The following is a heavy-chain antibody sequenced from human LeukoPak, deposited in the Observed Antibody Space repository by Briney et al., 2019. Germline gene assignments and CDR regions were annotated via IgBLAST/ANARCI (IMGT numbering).Heavy chain of an antibody. CDR3: ARHGKVGSFYYYYMDV. CDR2: INHSGST. J-gene: IGHJ6*03. D-gene: IGHD3-10*01. CDR1: GGSFSGYY. Sequence: SETLSLTCAVYGGSFSGYYWSWIRQPPGKGLEWVGEINHSGSTNYNPSLKSRVTISVDTSKNQFSLRLSSVTAADTAVYYCARHGKVGSFYYYYMDVWGKGTTVTISS. V-gene: IGHV4-34*01.